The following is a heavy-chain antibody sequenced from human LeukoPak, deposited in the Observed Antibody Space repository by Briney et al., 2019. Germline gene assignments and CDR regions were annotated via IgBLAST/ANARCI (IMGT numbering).Heavy chain of an antibody. Sequence: GESLRLSCVASGFTFSNYAMNWVRQAPGKRLEWVSAVTGRGGSTYYADSVKGRFTISRDNSRNTLFLQMNSLRAEDTAIYYCAKWGDFDILTGYYVSDFWGQGTLVTVSS. D-gene: IGHD3-9*01. CDR2: VTGRGGST. J-gene: IGHJ4*02. CDR3: AKWGDFDILTGYYVSDF. CDR1: GFTFSNYA. V-gene: IGHV3-23*01.